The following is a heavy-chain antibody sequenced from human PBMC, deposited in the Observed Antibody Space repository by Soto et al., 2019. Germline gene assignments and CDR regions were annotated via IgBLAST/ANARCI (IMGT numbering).Heavy chain of an antibody. CDR2: INHSGST. Sequence: SETLSLTCAVSGGSFSGYYWSWIRQPPGKGLEWIGEINHSGSTNYNPSLKSRVTISVDTSKNQFSLKLSSVTAADTAVYYCARGRNNLYYYDSSGYSYWGQGTLVTVSS. D-gene: IGHD3-22*01. CDR3: ARGRNNLYYYDSSGYSY. CDR1: GGSFSGYY. J-gene: IGHJ4*02. V-gene: IGHV4-34*01.